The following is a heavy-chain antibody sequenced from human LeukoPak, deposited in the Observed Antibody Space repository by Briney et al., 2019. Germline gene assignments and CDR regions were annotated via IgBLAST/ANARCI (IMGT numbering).Heavy chain of an antibody. J-gene: IGHJ5*02. V-gene: IGHV4-39*01. Sequence: PSETLSLTCTVPGGSITVSSYYWGWIRQPPGKGLEWIGSIYYRGSTYYNPTLKSRVTVSVDTSKNQFSLKLSPVTAADTAVYYCALIRGYCRTWGQGTLVTVSS. CDR1: GGSITVSSYY. CDR2: IYYRGST. CDR3: ALIRGYCRT. D-gene: IGHD2-15*01.